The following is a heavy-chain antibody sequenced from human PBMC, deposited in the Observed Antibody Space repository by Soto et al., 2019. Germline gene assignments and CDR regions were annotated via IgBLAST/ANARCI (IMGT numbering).Heavy chain of an antibody. V-gene: IGHV3-7*03. D-gene: IGHD5-12*01. CDR3: VRGYSDYTDYFDY. Sequence: GGSLRLSCAASAFKLSSFSMRWVRQAPGKGLEWVAIIKQDGSEKYYVDSVTGRFIVSRDNAEKSLYLQMNSLRPEDTALYYCVRGYSDYTDYFDYWGQGTLVTVSS. CDR1: AFKLSSFS. CDR2: IKQDGSEK. J-gene: IGHJ4*02.